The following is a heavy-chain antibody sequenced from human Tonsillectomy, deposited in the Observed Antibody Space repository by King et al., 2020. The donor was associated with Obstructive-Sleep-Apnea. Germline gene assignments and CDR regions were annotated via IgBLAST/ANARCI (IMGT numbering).Heavy chain of an antibody. CDR2: ISAYNGNT. V-gene: IGHV1-18*04. CDR1: GYTFTSYG. Sequence: VQLVESGAEVKKPGASVKVSCKASGYTFTSYGISWVRQAPGQGLEWMGWISAYNGNTNYAQKLQGRVTMTTDTSTSTAYMELRSLRSDDTAVYYCAGDRLRLRGSGDAFDIWGQGTMVTVSS. CDR3: AGDRLRLRGSGDAFDI. J-gene: IGHJ3*02. D-gene: IGHD5-12*01.